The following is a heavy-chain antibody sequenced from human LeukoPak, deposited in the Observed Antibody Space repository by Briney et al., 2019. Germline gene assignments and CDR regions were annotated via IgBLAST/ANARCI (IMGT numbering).Heavy chain of an antibody. CDR3: TRGGYCTNGVCYTTDY. Sequence: GGSLRLSCAASGFTFSSYWMSWVRQASGKGLEWVGRIRSKANSYATAYAASVKGRFTISRDDSKNTAYLQMNSLKTEDTAVYYCTRGGYCTNGVCYTTDYWGQGTLVTVSS. CDR2: IRSKANSYAT. CDR1: GFTFSSYW. D-gene: IGHD2-8*01. V-gene: IGHV3-73*01. J-gene: IGHJ4*02.